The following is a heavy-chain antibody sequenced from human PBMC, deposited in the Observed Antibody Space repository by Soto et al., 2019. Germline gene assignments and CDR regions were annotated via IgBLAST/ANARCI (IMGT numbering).Heavy chain of an antibody. Sequence: PSETLSLTCTVSGGSISSSSYYWGWIRQPPGKGLEWIGSIYYSGSTYYNPSLKSRVTISVDTSKNQFSLKLSSVTAADTAVYYCARGGNWFDPWGQGTLVTVS. J-gene: IGHJ5*02. CDR2: IYYSGST. CDR3: ARGGNWFDP. CDR1: GGSISSSSYY. V-gene: IGHV4-39*01.